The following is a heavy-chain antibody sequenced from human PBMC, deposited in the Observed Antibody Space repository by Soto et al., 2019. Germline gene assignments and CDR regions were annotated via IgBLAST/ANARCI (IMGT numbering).Heavy chain of an antibody. CDR3: ARVAGRLATGYYYYMDV. D-gene: IGHD5-12*01. J-gene: IGHJ6*03. V-gene: IGHV4-59*01. CDR2: IYYSGST. CDR1: GGSISSYY. Sequence: PSETLSLTCTVSGGSISSYYWSWIRQPPGKGLEWIGYIYYSGSTNCNPSLKSRVTISVDTSKNQFSLKLSSVTAADTAVYYCARVAGRLATGYYYYMDVWGKGTTVTVSS.